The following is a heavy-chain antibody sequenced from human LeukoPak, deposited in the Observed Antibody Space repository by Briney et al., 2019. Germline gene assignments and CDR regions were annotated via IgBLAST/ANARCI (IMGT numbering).Heavy chain of an antibody. D-gene: IGHD2-15*01. J-gene: IGHJ4*02. CDR3: ARDHDPYCSGGSCSAFDY. CDR1: GFTFSSYG. Sequence: GGSLRLSCAASGFTFSSYGVHWVRQAPGKGLEWVSSVSSSSSYIYYADSVKGRFTISRDNAKNSLYLQMNSLRAEDTAVYYCARDHDPYCSGGSCSAFDYWGQGTLVTVSS. CDR2: VSSSSSYI. V-gene: IGHV3-21*01.